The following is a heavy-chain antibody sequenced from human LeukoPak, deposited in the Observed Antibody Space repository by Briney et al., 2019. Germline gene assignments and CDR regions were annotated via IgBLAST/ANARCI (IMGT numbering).Heavy chain of an antibody. J-gene: IGHJ4*02. D-gene: IGHD3-22*01. CDR3: ARATLTMIVVDSSDY. Sequence: GGSLRLSCAASGFTFSSYSMNWVRQAPGKGLEWVSSISSSSSYIYYADSVKGRFTISRDNAKNSLYLQMNSLRAEDTAVYYCARATLTMIVVDSSDYWGQGTLATVSS. CDR1: GFTFSSYS. V-gene: IGHV3-21*01. CDR2: ISSSSSYI.